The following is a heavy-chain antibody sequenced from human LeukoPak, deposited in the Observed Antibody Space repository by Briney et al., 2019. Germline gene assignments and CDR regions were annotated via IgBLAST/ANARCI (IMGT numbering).Heavy chain of an antibody. D-gene: IGHD4-17*01. Sequence: GASVKVSCKASGGTFSSYATSWVRQAPGQGLEWMGGIIPIFGTANYAQKFQGRVTITTDESTSTAYMELSSLRSEDTAVYYCARVRTTVTTDYYFDYWGQGTLVTVSS. CDR2: IIPIFGTA. V-gene: IGHV1-69*05. CDR1: GGTFSSYA. CDR3: ARVRTTVTTDYYFDY. J-gene: IGHJ4*02.